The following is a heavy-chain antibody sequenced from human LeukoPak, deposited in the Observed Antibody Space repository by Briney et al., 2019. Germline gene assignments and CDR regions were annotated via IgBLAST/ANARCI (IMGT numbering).Heavy chain of an antibody. J-gene: IGHJ5*02. V-gene: IGHV1-2*02. CDR2: INPNSGGT. Sequence: ASVKLSCKASGYTFTGYYMHWVRQAPGQGLEWMAWINPNSGGTNYAQKFQGRVTMSRDTSISTAYMELSRLRSDDTAVYYCARDDDSSVYLSWQRFDPWGQGTLVTASS. CDR3: ARDDDSSVYLSWQRFDP. CDR1: GYTFTGYY. D-gene: IGHD3-22*01.